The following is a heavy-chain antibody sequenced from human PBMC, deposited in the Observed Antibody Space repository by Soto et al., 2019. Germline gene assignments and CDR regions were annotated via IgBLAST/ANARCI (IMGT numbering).Heavy chain of an antibody. V-gene: IGHV4-30-2*01. CDR1: GGSISSGGYS. CDR2: IYHSGST. Sequence: QLQLQESGSGLVKPSQTLSLTCAVSGGSISSGGYSWSWIRQPPGKGLEWIGYIYHSGSTYYNPSLKSRFTISVDTSKNQFSLKLSSVPAADTAVYYCARRPAAPYCSSTSCYTGWFDPWGQGTLVTVSS. D-gene: IGHD2-2*02. CDR3: ARRPAAPYCSSTSCYTGWFDP. J-gene: IGHJ5*02.